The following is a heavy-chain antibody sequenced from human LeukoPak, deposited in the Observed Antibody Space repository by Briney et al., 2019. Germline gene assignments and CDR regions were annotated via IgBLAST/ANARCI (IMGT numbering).Heavy chain of an antibody. CDR2: INTGGTT. J-gene: IGHJ6*02. CDR3: AREYQDSGTYLYGMDV. D-gene: IGHD3-10*01. CDR1: GFTVSSFY. Sequence: GESLRLSCAASGFTVSSFYMNWVRQAPGRGLEWVSLINTGGTTYYADSVKGRFTISRDNSKNTLYLQMNSLRAEDTAVYYCAREYQDSGTYLYGMDVWGQGTTVTVSS. V-gene: IGHV3-53*01.